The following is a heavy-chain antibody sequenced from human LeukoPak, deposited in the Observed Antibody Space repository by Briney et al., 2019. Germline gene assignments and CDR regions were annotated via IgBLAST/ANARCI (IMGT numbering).Heavy chain of an antibody. J-gene: IGHJ4*02. D-gene: IGHD2/OR15-2a*01. V-gene: IGHV1-2*02. CDR3: ARDFQTEAPDY. CDR2: INHNSGVT. CDR1: GYTFTGYY. Sequence: ASVKVSCKSSGYTFTGYYMHWVRQAPGQGLEWVGWINHNSGVTDFAQKFQGRVTMTRDTSISTAYMELSRLTSDDTAVYYCARDFQTEAPDYWGQGTLVTVSS.